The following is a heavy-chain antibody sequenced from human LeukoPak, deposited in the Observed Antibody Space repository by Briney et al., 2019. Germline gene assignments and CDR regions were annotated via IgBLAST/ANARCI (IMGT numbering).Heavy chain of an antibody. V-gene: IGHV4-59*01. Sequence: TSETLSLTCTVSGGSISSYYWSWIRQPPGKGLEWIGYIYYSGSTNYNPSLKSRVTISVDTSKNQFSLKLSSVTAADTAVYYCARGDDSSGYYYSDYRGQGTLVTVSS. CDR3: ARGDDSSGYYYSDY. CDR1: GGSISSYY. D-gene: IGHD3-22*01. J-gene: IGHJ4*02. CDR2: IYYSGST.